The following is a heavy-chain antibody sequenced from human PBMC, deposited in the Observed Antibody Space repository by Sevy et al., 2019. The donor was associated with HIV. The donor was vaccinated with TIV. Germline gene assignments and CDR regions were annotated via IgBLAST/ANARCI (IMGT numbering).Heavy chain of an antibody. CDR1: GFIFSNYN. CDR2: ISSGSSFT. D-gene: IGHD2-2*02. Sequence: GGSLRLSCAASGFIFSNYNMNWVRQAPGKGLEWVASISSGSSFTYYADSVKGRFAVSRDNSKNSLSLQMNTVRAADTAVYYCARATDPRYCSGTSCYTGALDLWGQEPWSPSPQ. V-gene: IGHV3-21*01. CDR3: ARATDPRYCSGTSCYTGALDL. J-gene: IGHJ4*01.